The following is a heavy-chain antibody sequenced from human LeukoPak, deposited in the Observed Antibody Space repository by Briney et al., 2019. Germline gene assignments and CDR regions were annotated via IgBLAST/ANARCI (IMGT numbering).Heavy chain of an antibody. J-gene: IGHJ6*02. Sequence: GGTLRLSCEASGFAVSSNYMSWVRQAPGKGLEWVSVIYSGGSTYYADSVKGRFTISRDNSKNTLYLQMNSLRAEDTAVYYCATISPNYFYGMDVWGQGTTVTVSS. V-gene: IGHV3-53*01. CDR1: GFAVSSNY. CDR3: ATISPNYFYGMDV. CDR2: IYSGGST. D-gene: IGHD2/OR15-2a*01.